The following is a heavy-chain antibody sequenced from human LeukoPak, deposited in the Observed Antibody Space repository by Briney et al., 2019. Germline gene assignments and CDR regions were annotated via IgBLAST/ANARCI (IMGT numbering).Heavy chain of an antibody. J-gene: IGHJ4*02. D-gene: IGHD6-19*01. CDR1: GFTFSSYG. CDR3: ARRSGIAVAGAFDY. V-gene: IGHV3-23*01. CDR2: ISGSGDST. Sequence: GGSLRLSCEASGFTFSSYGMSWVRQAPGKGLEWVSGISGSGDSTYYADSVKGRFTISRDNSKNTLYLQMNSLRAEDTAVYYCARRSGIAVAGAFDYWGQGTLVTVSS.